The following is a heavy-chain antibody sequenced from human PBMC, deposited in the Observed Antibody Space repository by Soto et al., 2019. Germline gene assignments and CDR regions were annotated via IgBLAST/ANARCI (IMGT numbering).Heavy chain of an antibody. CDR2: LLYSGST. CDR3: AGYREGVGGRGY. V-gene: IGHV4-59*02. Sequence: QVQLQESGPGLVKPSETLSLTCTVSGGSVTGYHWSWIRQPPGKGLEWIGYLLYSGSTKYKPSLQRRVAISIDTSNNQFSLELSSVTASDTAVYYCAGYREGVGGRGYWGQGNLVTVSS. D-gene: IGHD3-16*01. J-gene: IGHJ4*02. CDR1: GGSVTGYH.